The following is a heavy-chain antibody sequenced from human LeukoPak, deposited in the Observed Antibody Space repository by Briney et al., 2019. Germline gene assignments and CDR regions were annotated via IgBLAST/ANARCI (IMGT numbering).Heavy chain of an antibody. Sequence: GGSLRLSCAASGFTFSSYWMSWVRQAPGKGLEWVANIKQDGSEKYYVDSVKGRFTISRDNAKNSLYLQMNSLRAEDTAVYYCAGGSSGWYGRDYFDYWGQGTLVTVSS. CDR1: GFTFSSYW. J-gene: IGHJ4*02. CDR2: IKQDGSEK. CDR3: AGGSSGWYGRDYFDY. D-gene: IGHD6-19*01. V-gene: IGHV3-7*01.